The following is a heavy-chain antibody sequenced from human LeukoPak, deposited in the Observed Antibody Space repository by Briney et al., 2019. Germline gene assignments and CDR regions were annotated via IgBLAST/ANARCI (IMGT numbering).Heavy chain of an antibody. Sequence: PGGSLRLSCAASGFTFSSYAMSWVRQAPGEGLEWVASITGSGSSTFYADSVKGLFTVSRDNSKNMFYLQLNSLRAEDTAVYYCAKVPYFDFWNGFYIDYWGQGTLVTVSS. D-gene: IGHD3-3*01. CDR1: GFTFSSYA. J-gene: IGHJ4*02. CDR2: ITGSGSST. V-gene: IGHV3-23*01. CDR3: AKVPYFDFWNGFYIDY.